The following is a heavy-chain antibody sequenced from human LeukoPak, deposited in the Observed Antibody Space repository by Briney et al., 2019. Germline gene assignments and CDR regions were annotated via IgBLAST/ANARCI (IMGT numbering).Heavy chain of an antibody. CDR1: GFTLSSYA. J-gene: IGHJ4*02. V-gene: IGHV3-23*01. Sequence: GGSLRLSCAASGFTLSSYAMSWVRPAPGKGLEWVSAISGSGGSTYYADSVKGRFTISRDNSKNTLYLQMNSLRAEDTAVYYCAKDIPTIVVVPAAIGHWGQGTLVTVSS. CDR2: ISGSGGST. CDR3: AKDIPTIVVVPAAIGH. D-gene: IGHD2-2*01.